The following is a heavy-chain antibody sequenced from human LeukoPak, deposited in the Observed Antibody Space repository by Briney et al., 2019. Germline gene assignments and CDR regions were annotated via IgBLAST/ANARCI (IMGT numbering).Heavy chain of an antibody. CDR2: ISGGSDYI. V-gene: IGHV3-21*01. CDR3: ARWGLGPSFDS. Sequence: SGGSLRLSCAASGFMLNGYSMTWVRQAPGKGLEWVSYISGGSDYIYYTDSVKGRFTISRDNAKKSLYLQLNSLRVEDTAVYYCARWGLGPSFDSWGQGTLVTVSS. D-gene: IGHD1-26*01. J-gene: IGHJ4*02. CDR1: GFMLNGYS.